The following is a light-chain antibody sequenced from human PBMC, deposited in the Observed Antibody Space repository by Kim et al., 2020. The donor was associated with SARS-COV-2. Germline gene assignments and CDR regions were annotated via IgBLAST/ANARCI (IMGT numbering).Light chain of an antibody. CDR3: QQSNNWPPLT. Sequence: SPRERATPSCRASQTMNKKVVWYQQNPGQATRLLIYDATTRATGVPARFIGSGSETEFTFTISSLQSEDFAVYYCQQSNNWPPLTFGQGTKVDIK. CDR1: QTMNKK. CDR2: DAT. V-gene: IGKV3-15*01. J-gene: IGKJ1*01.